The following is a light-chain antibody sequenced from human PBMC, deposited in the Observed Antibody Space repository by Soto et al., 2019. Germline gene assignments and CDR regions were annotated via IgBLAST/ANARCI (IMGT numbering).Light chain of an antibody. CDR3: SACTSSTYV. J-gene: IGLJ1*01. V-gene: IGLV2-14*01. CDR1: SSDVGSYNY. Sequence: QSVLTQPASVSGSPGQSITISCTGTSSDVGSYNYVSWYQQHPGKAPKLMIFEVSNRPSGVSNRFSGSKSGTTASLTISGLEAEDEADYYCSACTSSTYVFGTGTKLTVL. CDR2: EVS.